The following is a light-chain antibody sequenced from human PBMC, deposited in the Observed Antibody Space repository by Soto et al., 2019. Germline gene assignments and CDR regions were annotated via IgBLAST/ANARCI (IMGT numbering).Light chain of an antibody. V-gene: IGLV2-14*01. CDR3: SSYISSSTLDVV. J-gene: IGLJ2*01. Sequence: QSALTQPASVSGSPGQSITISCTGTSSDIGGYNYVSWYQQHPGKAPKLIIYDVSNRPSGVSNRFSGSKSGNTASLTISGLQAEDDADYYCSSYISSSTLDVVFGGGTKLTVL. CDR1: SSDIGGYNY. CDR2: DVS.